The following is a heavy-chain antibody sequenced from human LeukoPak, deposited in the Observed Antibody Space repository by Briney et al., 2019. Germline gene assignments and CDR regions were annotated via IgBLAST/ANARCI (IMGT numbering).Heavy chain of an antibody. V-gene: IGHV4-39*07. D-gene: IGHD3-22*01. CDR3: ARETYYYDSSGYYSYYYMDV. J-gene: IGHJ6*03. CDR1: GGSISSSSYY. CDR2: IYYSVST. Sequence: PSETLSLTCTVSGGSISSSSYYWGWIRQPPGKGLEWIGSIYYSVSTYYNPSLQSRVTISVDTSMNQFSLKLSSVTAADTAVYYCARETYYYDSSGYYSYYYMDVWGKGTTVTISS.